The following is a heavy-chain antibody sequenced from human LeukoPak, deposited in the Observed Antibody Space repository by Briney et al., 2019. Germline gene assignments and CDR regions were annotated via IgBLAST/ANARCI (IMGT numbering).Heavy chain of an antibody. J-gene: IGHJ6*03. V-gene: IGHV1-69*05. CDR3: ARDLGPVRDFWSGYSRTPGYYYYYMDV. Sequence: SVKVSCKASGGTFSSYAISWVRQAPGQGLEWMGGIIPIFGTANYAQKFQGRVTITTDESTSTAYMELSSLRSEDTAVYYCARDLGPVRDFWSGYSRTPGYYYYYMDVWGKGTTVTVSS. CDR1: GGTFSSYA. CDR2: IIPIFGTA. D-gene: IGHD3-3*01.